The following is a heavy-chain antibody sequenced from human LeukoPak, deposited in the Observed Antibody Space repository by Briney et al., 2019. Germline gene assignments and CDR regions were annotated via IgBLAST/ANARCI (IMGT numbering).Heavy chain of an antibody. V-gene: IGHV4-59*08. CDR1: GGSISSCY. Sequence: SETLSLTCTVSGGSISSCYWSWIRQPPGKGLEWIGYIYYSRSTNYNPSLKSRVTISVDTSKNQFSLKLSSVTAADTAVYYCARTPTYYYGSGSYYPKALNWFDPWGQGTLVTVSS. CDR3: ARTPTYYYGSGSYYPKALNWFDP. CDR2: IYYSRST. J-gene: IGHJ5*02. D-gene: IGHD3-10*01.